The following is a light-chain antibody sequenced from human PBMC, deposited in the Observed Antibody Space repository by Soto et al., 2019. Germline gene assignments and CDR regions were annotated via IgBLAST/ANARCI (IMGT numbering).Light chain of an antibody. V-gene: IGKV4-1*01. J-gene: IGKJ2*01. CDR1: QSVLYSSNNKNY. CDR3: QQYYSLPYT. Sequence: DIVMTQSPDSLAVSLGERDTINCKSSQSVLYSSNNKNYLVWFQQKPGQPPKLLISWASTRESGVPDRFSGSGSGTDFTLTISSLQAEDVAVYYCQQYYSLPYTFGQGTKLEIK. CDR2: WAS.